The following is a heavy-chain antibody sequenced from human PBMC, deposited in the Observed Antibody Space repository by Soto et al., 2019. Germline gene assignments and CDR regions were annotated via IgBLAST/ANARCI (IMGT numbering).Heavy chain of an antibody. D-gene: IGHD2-2*01. V-gene: IGHV3-30*18. Sequence: QVQLVESGGGVVQPGRSLRLSCAASGFTFSSYGMHWVRQAPGKGLEWVAVISYDGSNKYYADSVKGRFTISRDNSKHTLYLQMNSLRAEDTAVYYCAKDPWGYCSSTSCPAAYYYYGMDVWGQGTTVTVS. CDR3: AKDPWGYCSSTSCPAAYYYYGMDV. CDR1: GFTFSSYG. CDR2: ISYDGSNK. J-gene: IGHJ6*02.